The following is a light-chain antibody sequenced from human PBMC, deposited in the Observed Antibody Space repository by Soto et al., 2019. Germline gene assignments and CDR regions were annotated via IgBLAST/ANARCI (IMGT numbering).Light chain of an antibody. CDR1: SSNIGAGYD. CDR2: GNS. Sequence: QSVLTQPPSVSGAPGQRVTISCTGSSSNIGAGYDVHWYQQLPGTAPKLLIYGNSNRPSGVPDRFSGSKSGTSASLAITGHQAEDEADYYCQSYDSSLSGYVVFGGGTKVTVL. CDR3: QSYDSSLSGYVV. J-gene: IGLJ2*01. V-gene: IGLV1-40*01.